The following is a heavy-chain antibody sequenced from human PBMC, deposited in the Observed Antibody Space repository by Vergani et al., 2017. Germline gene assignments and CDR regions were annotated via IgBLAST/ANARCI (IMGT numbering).Heavy chain of an antibody. CDR1: GFTFSSYA. V-gene: IGHV3-23*01. J-gene: IGHJ3*02. CDR2: ISGSGGST. CDR3: AKDKVPAAIRGYDAFDI. D-gene: IGHD2-2*02. Sequence: EVQLLESGGGLVQPGGSLRLSCAASGFTFSSYAMSWVRQAPGKGLEWVSAISGSGGSTYYADSVKGRFTISRDNSKNTLYLQMNSLSAEDTAVYYCAKDKVPAAIRGYDAFDIWGQGTMVTVSS.